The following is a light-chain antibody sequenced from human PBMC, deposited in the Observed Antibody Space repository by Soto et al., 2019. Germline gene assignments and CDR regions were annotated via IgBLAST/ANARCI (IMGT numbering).Light chain of an antibody. J-gene: IGLJ1*01. Sequence: QSVLTQLPSASGTPGQIVANSCSGSSSNIGSNTVTWYQQLPGPAPKHLIYSTSPRSSGVPGRFSGSKSGASASLSISGLQSEDEADYYCAAWDDRLDVYVFGTGTKVTVL. CDR3: AAWDDRLDVYV. V-gene: IGLV1-44*01. CDR2: STS. CDR1: SSNIGSNT.